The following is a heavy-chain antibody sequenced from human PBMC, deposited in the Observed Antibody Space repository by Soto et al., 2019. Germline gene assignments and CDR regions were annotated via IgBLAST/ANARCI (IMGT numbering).Heavy chain of an antibody. V-gene: IGHV3-23*01. D-gene: IGHD2-15*01. CDR2: ISGSGRET. CDR1: GFTFSNYA. J-gene: IGHJ4*02. CDR3: AKSERITVSIAAFHGDS. Sequence: EVQLLESGGGLVQPGGSLRLSCAASGFTFSNYAMSWVRQAPGKGLEWVSAISGSGRETYYADSFKGRFTISRDNSKSKLSLQMNGLRVEDAAVYYCAKSERITVSIAAFHGDSWGQGTLVTVSS.